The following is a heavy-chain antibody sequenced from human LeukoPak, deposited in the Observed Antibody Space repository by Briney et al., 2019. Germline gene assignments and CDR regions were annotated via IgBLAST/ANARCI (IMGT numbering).Heavy chain of an antibody. V-gene: IGHV1-69*06. CDR2: IIPIFGTA. CDR3: ASPPPGWLQLRSLDYYFDY. CDR1: GYTFTSYA. Sequence: ASVKVSCKASGYTFTSYAMNWVRQAPGQGLEWMGGIIPIFGTANYAQKFQGRVTITADKSTSTAYMELSSLRSEDTAVYYCASPPPGWLQLRSLDYYFDYWGQGTLVTVSS. D-gene: IGHD5-24*01. J-gene: IGHJ4*02.